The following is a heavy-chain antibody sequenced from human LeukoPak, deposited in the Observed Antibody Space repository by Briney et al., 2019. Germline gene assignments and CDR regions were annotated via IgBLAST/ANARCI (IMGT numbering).Heavy chain of an antibody. CDR3: ARLYGSGRRSAFDY. Sequence: ASVKVSCKASGYTFTGYYIYWVRQAPGQGPQWMGGINPDSGGTKYAQRFQGRITMTRDTSIRTAYMELSRLRSDDTAVYYCARLYGSGRRSAFDYWGQGTPVTVSS. V-gene: IGHV1-2*02. CDR1: GYTFTGYY. J-gene: IGHJ4*02. CDR2: INPDSGGT. D-gene: IGHD3-10*01.